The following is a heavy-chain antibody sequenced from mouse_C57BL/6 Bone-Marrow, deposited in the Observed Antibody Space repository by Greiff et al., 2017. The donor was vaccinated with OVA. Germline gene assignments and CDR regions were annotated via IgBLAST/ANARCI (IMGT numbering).Heavy chain of an antibody. V-gene: IGHV5-12*01. Sequence: DVQLQESGGGLVQPGGSLKLSCAASGFTFSDYYMYWVRQTPEKRLEWVAYISNGGGSTYYPDTVKGRFTISRDNAKNTLYLQMSRLKSEDTAMYYCARPRGFAYWGQGTLVTVSA. J-gene: IGHJ3*01. CDR1: GFTFSDYY. CDR2: ISNGGGST. CDR3: ARPRGFAY.